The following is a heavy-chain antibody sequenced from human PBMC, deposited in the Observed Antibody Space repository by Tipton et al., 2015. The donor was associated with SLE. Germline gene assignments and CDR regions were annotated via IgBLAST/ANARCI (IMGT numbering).Heavy chain of an antibody. Sequence: TLSLTCTVSGGSISGHYWSWIRQPPGKGLEWIGYIYYSGSTNYNPSLKSRVTISVDTSKNQFSLKLSSVTAADTAVYYCARDGGLVDYDFWSGYSPGAFDIWGQGTMVTVSS. CDR2: IYYSGST. V-gene: IGHV4-59*11. CDR1: GGSISGHY. J-gene: IGHJ3*02. D-gene: IGHD3-3*01. CDR3: ARDGGLVDYDFWSGYSPGAFDI.